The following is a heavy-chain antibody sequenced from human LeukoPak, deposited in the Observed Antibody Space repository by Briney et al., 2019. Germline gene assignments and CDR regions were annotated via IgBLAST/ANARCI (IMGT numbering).Heavy chain of an antibody. CDR3: ARGRVSSSWYLDAFGMDV. J-gene: IGHJ6*02. Sequence: HPGGSLRLSCAASGFTFSSYAMHWVRQAPGKGLEWVAVISYDGSNKYYADYVKGRFTISRDNSKNPLSLQMTSLSGEDTAVYYCARGRVSSSWYLDAFGMDVWGQGTTVTVSS. V-gene: IGHV3-30*04. CDR1: GFTFSSYA. CDR2: ISYDGSNK. D-gene: IGHD6-13*01.